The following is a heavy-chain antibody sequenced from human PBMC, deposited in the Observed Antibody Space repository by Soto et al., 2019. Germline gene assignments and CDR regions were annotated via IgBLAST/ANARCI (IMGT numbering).Heavy chain of an antibody. Sequence: GGSLGVGCAAYGFSFGSYALSWVRQAPGKGLEWVSTISGSDGKTFYADSVKGRFSISRDTSQSTLYLQMNSLRADDTAMYYCARWSYLDYWGQGTRVTVSS. J-gene: IGHJ4*02. V-gene: IGHV3-23*01. CDR1: GFSFGSYA. CDR2: ISGSDGKT. D-gene: IGHD3-3*01. CDR3: ARWSYLDY.